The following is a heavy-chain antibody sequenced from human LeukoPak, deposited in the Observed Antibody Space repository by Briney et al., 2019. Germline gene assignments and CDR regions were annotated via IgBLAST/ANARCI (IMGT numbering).Heavy chain of an antibody. D-gene: IGHD2-15*01. Sequence: ASVKVSCKASGGTFSSYAISWVRQAPGQGLEWMGGIIPIFGTANYAQKFQGRVTITADESTSTAYMELSSLRSEDTAVYYCAREGCSGGSCYSNNWFDPWGQGTLVTVSS. CDR1: GGTFSSYA. CDR3: AREGCSGGSCYSNNWFDP. CDR2: IIPIFGTA. V-gene: IGHV1-69*13. J-gene: IGHJ5*02.